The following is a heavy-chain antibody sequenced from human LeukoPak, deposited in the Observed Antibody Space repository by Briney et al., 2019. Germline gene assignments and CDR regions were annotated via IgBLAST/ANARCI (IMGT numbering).Heavy chain of an antibody. CDR2: MNPNSGNT. J-gene: IGHJ5*02. CDR1: GYTFTSYD. CDR3: ARARGWPYNWFDP. Sequence: ASVKVSCKASGYTFTSYDINWVRQATGQGLEWMGWMNPNSGNTGYAQKFQGRVTMTRDTSISTAYMELSRLRSDDTAVYYCARARGWPYNWFDPWGQGTLVTVSS. D-gene: IGHD6-19*01. V-gene: IGHV1-8*01.